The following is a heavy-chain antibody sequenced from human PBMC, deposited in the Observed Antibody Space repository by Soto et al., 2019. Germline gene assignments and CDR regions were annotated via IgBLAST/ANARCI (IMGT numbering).Heavy chain of an antibody. CDR3: ARDIHGAPGY. J-gene: IGHJ4*02. V-gene: IGHV1-3*01. D-gene: IGHD2-2*02. Sequence: ASVKVSCKASGYTFTSYAMHWVRQAPGQRLEWMGWINAGNGNTKYSQKFQGRVTIIRDTAASTAYMELSSLRSDDTAVYYCARDIHGAPGYWGQGTLVTVSS. CDR1: GYTFTSYA. CDR2: INAGNGNT.